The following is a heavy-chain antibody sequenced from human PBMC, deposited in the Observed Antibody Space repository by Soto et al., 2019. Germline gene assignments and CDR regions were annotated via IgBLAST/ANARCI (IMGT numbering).Heavy chain of an antibody. CDR1: GYTFTSYG. D-gene: IGHD3-22*01. V-gene: IGHV1-18*01. CDR3: ARRGDSRVWGGGLNNWFDP. CDR2: ISAYNGNT. J-gene: IGHJ5*02. Sequence: QVQLVQSGAEVKKPGASVKVSCKASGYTFTSYGISWVRQAPGQGLEWMGWISAYNGNTNYAQKLQGRVTMTTDTSMSKASXELRSLRSDDTAVYYCARRGDSRVWGGGLNNWFDPWGQGTLVTVSS.